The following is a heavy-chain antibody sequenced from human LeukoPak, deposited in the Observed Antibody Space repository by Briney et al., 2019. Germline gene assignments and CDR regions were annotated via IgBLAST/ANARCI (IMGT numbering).Heavy chain of an antibody. D-gene: IGHD3-22*01. V-gene: IGHV1-2*02. CDR3: ASQWFPYYYDRGGWFDP. Sequence: GASVKVSCKASGYTFTGYYMHWVRQAPGQRLEWMGWINPNSGGTNYAQKFQGRVTMTRDTSISTAYMELSRLRSDDTAVYYCASQWFPYYYDRGGWFDPWGQGTLVTVSS. J-gene: IGHJ5*02. CDR1: GYTFTGYY. CDR2: INPNSGGT.